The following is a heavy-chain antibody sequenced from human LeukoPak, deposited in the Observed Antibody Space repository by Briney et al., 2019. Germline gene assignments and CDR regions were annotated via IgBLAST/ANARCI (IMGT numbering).Heavy chain of an antibody. CDR1: GYTFTSYD. J-gene: IGHJ3*02. D-gene: IGHD1-26*01. V-gene: IGHV1-8*03. CDR3: ALVGATTNDAFDI. CDR2: MNPNSGNT. Sequence: GASVKVSCKASGYTFTSYDINWVRQATGQGLEWMGWMNPNSGNTGYAQKFQGRVTITRNTSISTAYMELSSLRSEDTAVYYCALVGATTNDAFDIWGQGTMVTVSS.